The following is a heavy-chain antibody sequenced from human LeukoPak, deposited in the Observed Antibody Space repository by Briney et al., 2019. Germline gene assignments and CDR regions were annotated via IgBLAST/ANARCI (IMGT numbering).Heavy chain of an antibody. J-gene: IGHJ4*02. CDR3: ASTSEQLVD. CDR1: GGSISSFH. CDR2: IYYSGST. D-gene: IGHD6-6*01. Sequence: SETLSLTCTVSGGSISSFHWSWIRQPPGKGLEWIGYIYYSGSTIYNPSLKSRVTISIDTSKNQFSLKLSSVTAADTAVYYCASTSEQLVDWGQGTLVTVSS. V-gene: IGHV4-59*12.